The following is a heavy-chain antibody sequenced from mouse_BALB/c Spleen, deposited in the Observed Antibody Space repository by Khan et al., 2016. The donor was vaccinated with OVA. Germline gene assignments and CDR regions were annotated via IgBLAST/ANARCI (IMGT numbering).Heavy chain of an antibody. CDR2: IFPNNGGT. D-gene: IGHD1-1*02. J-gene: IGHJ3*01. CDR1: GYPFTDYN. CDR3: ARRCYGWFAY. V-gene: IGHV1-18*01. Sequence: VRLQQSGPELVKPGASVKIPCKASGYPFTDYNMAWVKQSHGRGLEWIGDIFPNNGGTVYNQKFKGKATLTVDQSSSTAFMELLSLTSEDTAVYYSARRCYGWFAYWGQGTLVTFSA.